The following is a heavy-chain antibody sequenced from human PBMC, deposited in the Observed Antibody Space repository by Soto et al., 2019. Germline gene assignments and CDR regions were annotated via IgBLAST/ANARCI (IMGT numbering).Heavy chain of an antibody. J-gene: IGHJ3*02. Sequence: ASVKVSCKASGYTFTSYGISWVRQAPGQGLEWMGWISAYNGNTNYAQKLQGRVTMTTDTSTSTAYMELRSLRSDDTAVYYCARAMGGYIWGSYRGGAFDIWGQGTMVTVSS. CDR2: ISAYNGNT. D-gene: IGHD3-16*02. CDR3: ARAMGGYIWGSYRGGAFDI. CDR1: GYTFTSYG. V-gene: IGHV1-18*01.